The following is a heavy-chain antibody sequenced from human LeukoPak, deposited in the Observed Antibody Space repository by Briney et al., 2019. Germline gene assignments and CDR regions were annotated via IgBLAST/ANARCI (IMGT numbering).Heavy chain of an antibody. Sequence: SETLSLTCTVSGGSISSSSYYWGWIRQPPGKGLEWIGSIYYSGSTYYNPSLKSRVTISVDTSKNQFSLKLSSVTAADTAVYYCARASERSGSYEPRGFGYWGQGTLVTVSS. J-gene: IGHJ4*02. CDR1: GGSISSSSYY. CDR3: ARASERSGSYEPRGFGY. D-gene: IGHD1-26*01. CDR2: IYYSGST. V-gene: IGHV4-39*01.